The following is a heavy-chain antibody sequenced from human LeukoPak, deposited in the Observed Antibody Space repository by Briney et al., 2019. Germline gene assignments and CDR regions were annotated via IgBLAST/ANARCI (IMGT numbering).Heavy chain of an antibody. D-gene: IGHD1-7*01. J-gene: IGHJ4*02. V-gene: IGHV3-23*01. CDR1: GFTFSKYA. CDR2: ISGSGSGGGA. Sequence: DPGGTLRLSCAASGFTFSKYAMSWVRQAPGKGLEWVSNISGSGSGGGAYYADSVKGRFTISRDNSKNTLYLEMNSLRAEDTAVYHCGTTRTGTTDFDYWGQGALVTVSS. CDR3: GTTRTGTTDFDY.